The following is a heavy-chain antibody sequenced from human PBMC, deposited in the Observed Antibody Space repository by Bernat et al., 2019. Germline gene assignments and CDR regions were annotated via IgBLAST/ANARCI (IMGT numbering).Heavy chain of an antibody. Sequence: QVQLVESGGGVVQPGRSLRLSCAASGFTFSSYAMHWVHQAPGKGLEWVAVISYDGSNKYYADSVKGRFTISRDNSKNTLYLQMNSLRAEDTAVYYCARDSTVTMNFSCMDVWGQGTTVTVSS. D-gene: IGHD4-17*01. V-gene: IGHV3-30-3*01. CDR2: ISYDGSNK. J-gene: IGHJ6*02. CDR1: GFTFSSYA. CDR3: ARDSTVTMNFSCMDV.